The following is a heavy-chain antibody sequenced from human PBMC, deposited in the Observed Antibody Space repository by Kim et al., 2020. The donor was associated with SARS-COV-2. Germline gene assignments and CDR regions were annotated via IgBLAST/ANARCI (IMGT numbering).Heavy chain of an antibody. V-gene: IGHV3-33*01. D-gene: IGHD3-22*01. J-gene: IGHJ6*02. CDR2: K. CDR3: AREIAPYSGMDV. Sequence: KDDADAVQGRFTIPRENSNNTLNLQRNSLEAGDTAVYYCAREIAPYSGMDVWGQGTTVTVSS.